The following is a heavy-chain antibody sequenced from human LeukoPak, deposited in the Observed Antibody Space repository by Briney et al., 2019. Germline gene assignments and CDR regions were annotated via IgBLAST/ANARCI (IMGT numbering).Heavy chain of an antibody. CDR2: ITAYNGNT. V-gene: IGHV1-18*01. CDR3: ARDSRYSSSGTIYYYYGMDV. CDR1: GYTFINYG. J-gene: IGHJ6*02. D-gene: IGHD6-13*01. Sequence: ASVKVSCKASGYTFINYGISWVRQAPGQGLEWMGWITAYNGNTNYAQKLQGRVTMTIDTSTSTAYMELRSMRSDDTAIYYCARDSRYSSSGTIYYYYGMDVWGRGTTVTVSS.